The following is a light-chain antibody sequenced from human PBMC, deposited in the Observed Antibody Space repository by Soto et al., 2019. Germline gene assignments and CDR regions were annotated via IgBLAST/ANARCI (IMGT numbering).Light chain of an antibody. CDR1: QSVTSTY. V-gene: IGKV3-20*01. J-gene: IGKJ1*01. CDR3: QESESSPRT. Sequence: EIELPQSPGTLSLSPGERATLSCRASQSVTSTYLAWYQQTPGQAPRLPIYGTSNRATSVPDRFSGSGSGTGFTLNISALVPEDFAVYYCQESESSPRTVGHGTKVEI. CDR2: GTS.